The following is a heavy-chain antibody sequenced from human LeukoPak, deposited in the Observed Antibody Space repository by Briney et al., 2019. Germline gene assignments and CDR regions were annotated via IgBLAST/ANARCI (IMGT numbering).Heavy chain of an antibody. CDR1: GGSISSDY. Sequence: SETLSLTCTVSGGSISSDYWSWIRQPPGKGLEWIGYIYYSGSTNYNPSLKSRVTISVDTSKNQFSLKLTSVTAADTAVYYCARGDSTVTPKYFQYWGQGTLVTVSS. CDR2: IYYSGST. J-gene: IGHJ1*01. V-gene: IGHV4-59*01. D-gene: IGHD4-23*01. CDR3: ARGDSTVTPKYFQY.